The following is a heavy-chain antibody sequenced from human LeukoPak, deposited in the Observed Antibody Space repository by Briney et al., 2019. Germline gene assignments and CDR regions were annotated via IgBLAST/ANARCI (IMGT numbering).Heavy chain of an antibody. CDR3: AKPDDSSGYASFDY. CDR1: GFTVSSNY. J-gene: IGHJ4*02. V-gene: IGHV3-53*05. CDR2: IYSGGST. Sequence: GGSLRLSCAASGFTVSSNYTSWVRQAPGKGLEWVSVIYSGGSTYYADSVKGRFTISRDNSKNTLYLQMNSLRAEDTAVYYCAKPDDSSGYASFDYWGQGTLVTVSS. D-gene: IGHD3-22*01.